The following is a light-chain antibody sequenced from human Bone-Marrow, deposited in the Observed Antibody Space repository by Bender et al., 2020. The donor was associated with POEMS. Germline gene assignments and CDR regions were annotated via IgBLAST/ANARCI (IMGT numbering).Light chain of an antibody. CDR2: EVS. Sequence: QSALTQPASVSGSPGQSIIISCTGTSSDVGTYDLVSWYQQYPGKAPKLMIYEVSKRPSGVSHRFSGSKSGNTASLTISGLQAEDEADYYCATWDDSLKGWLFGGGTKVTVL. V-gene: IGLV2-23*02. J-gene: IGLJ3*02. CDR1: SSDVGTYDL. CDR3: ATWDDSLKGWL.